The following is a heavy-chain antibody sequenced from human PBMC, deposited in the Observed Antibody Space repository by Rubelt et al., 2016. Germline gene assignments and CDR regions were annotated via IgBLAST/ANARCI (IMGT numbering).Heavy chain of an antibody. V-gene: IGHV4-39*01. Sequence: LKSRVTISVDTSKNQFSLKLSSVTAADTAVYYCARQIKYCTNGVCYKGGYFDYWGQGTLVTVSS. D-gene: IGHD2-8*01. J-gene: IGHJ4*02. CDR3: ARQIKYCTNGVCYKGGYFDY.